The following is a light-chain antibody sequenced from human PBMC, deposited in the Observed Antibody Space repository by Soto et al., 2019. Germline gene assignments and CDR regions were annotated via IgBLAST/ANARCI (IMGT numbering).Light chain of an antibody. CDR1: ISNIGDNH. CDR3: GTWDTTMSGLL. CDR2: ENN. V-gene: IGLV1-51*01. Sequence: QSVLTQPHSASAAPGQRVTISCSGTISNIGDNHVSWYQQVPGKAPKLLIYENNKRPSGIPDRFSGSRSGTSATLAITGLQTGDEADYICGTWDTTMSGLLFGGGTKVTVL. J-gene: IGLJ2*01.